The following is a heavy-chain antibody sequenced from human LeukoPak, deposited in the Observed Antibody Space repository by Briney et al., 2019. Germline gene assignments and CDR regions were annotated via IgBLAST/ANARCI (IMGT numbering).Heavy chain of an antibody. CDR3: AKGLHCSSTSCYLYYFDY. CDR2: ISGSGGST. V-gene: IGHV3-23*01. Sequence: GGSLRLSCAASGFTFSSYAMSWVRQAPGKGLGWVSAISGSGGSTYYADSVKGRFTISRDNSKNTLYLQMNSLRAEDTAVYYCAKGLHCSSTSCYLYYFDYWGQGTLVTVSS. D-gene: IGHD2-2*01. CDR1: GFTFSSYA. J-gene: IGHJ4*02.